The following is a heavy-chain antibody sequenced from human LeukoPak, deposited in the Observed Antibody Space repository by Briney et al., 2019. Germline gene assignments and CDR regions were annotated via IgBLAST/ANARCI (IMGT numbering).Heavy chain of an antibody. D-gene: IGHD2-2*01. V-gene: IGHV3-49*03. J-gene: IGHJ5*02. CDR2: IRSKAYGGTT. CDR1: GFTFGDYA. Sequence: GGSLRLSCTASGFTFGDYAMSWFRQAPGKGLEWVGFIRSKAYGGTTEYAASVKGRFTISRDDSKSIAYLQMNSLKTEDTAVYYCTRAYAQPGLDPWGQGTLVTVSS. CDR3: TRAYAQPGLDP.